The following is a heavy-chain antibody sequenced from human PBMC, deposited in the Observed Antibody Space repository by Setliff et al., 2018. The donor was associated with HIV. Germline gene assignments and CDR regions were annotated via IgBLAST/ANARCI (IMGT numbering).Heavy chain of an antibody. V-gene: IGHV3-7*01. CDR2: IKQDGSEK. Sequence: PGGSLRLSCAASGFTLSNYWMTWVRQAPGKGLEWVANIKQDGSEKYYVDSVKGRFTISRDNARNSLHLEMNNLRAEDTALYYCARSHSTRDAFDLWGQGTMVTVSS. CDR3: ARSHSTRDAFDL. CDR1: GFTLSNYW. D-gene: IGHD2-2*01. J-gene: IGHJ3*01.